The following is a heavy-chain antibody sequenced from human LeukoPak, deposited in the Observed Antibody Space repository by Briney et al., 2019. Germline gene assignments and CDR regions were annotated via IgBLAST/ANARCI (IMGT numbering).Heavy chain of an antibody. J-gene: IGHJ4*02. D-gene: IGHD3-22*01. Sequence: GGSLRLSCAASGFTFSSYWMSWVRQAPGKGLEWVSSISSSSYIYYADSVKGRFTISRDNAKNSLYLQMNSLRAEDTAVYYCARASPSGYPDYWGQGTLVTVSS. CDR1: GFTFSSYW. CDR3: ARASPSGYPDY. V-gene: IGHV3-21*01. CDR2: ISSSSYI.